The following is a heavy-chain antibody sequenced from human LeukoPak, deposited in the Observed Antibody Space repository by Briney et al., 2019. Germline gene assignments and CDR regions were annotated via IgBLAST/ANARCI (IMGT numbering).Heavy chain of an antibody. CDR1: GFTFSSYA. J-gene: IGHJ4*02. D-gene: IGHD6-6*01. Sequence: GGSLRLSCAASGFTFSSYAMSWVRQAPGMGLEWVSAISGSGGSTYYADSVKGRFTISRDNSKNTLYLQMNSLRAEDTAVYYCAKDHIVYSSSELGIFDYWGQGTLVTVSS. CDR2: ISGSGGST. CDR3: AKDHIVYSSSELGIFDY. V-gene: IGHV3-23*01.